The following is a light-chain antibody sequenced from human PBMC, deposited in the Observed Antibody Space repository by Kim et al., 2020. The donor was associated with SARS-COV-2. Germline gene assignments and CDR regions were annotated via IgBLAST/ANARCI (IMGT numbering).Light chain of an antibody. Sequence: ASVGDTVTITCRASQSISNYLNWYQQKPGKAPTRLIHAASSLQNGVPSRFSGSGFGTDFTLTINSLQPEDFATYSCQQSFRTPPYTFGQGTKLEI. J-gene: IGKJ2*01. CDR1: QSISNY. V-gene: IGKV1-39*01. CDR3: QQSFRTPPYT. CDR2: AAS.